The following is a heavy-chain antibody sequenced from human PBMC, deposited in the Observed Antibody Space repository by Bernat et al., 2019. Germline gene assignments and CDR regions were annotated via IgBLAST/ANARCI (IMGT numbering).Heavy chain of an antibody. V-gene: IGHV3-66*01. CDR1: RFTVSKNY. J-gene: IGHJ3*02. CDR3: ARWREEGYASAFDI. CDR2: IYTGGSS. D-gene: IGHD2-15*01. Sequence: EVQLVESGGDLVQPGGSLRLSCAASRFTVSKNYMSWVRQAPGKGLEWVSIIYTGGSSYYADSVKGRFTISRDNAKNTLYLQMNSLRAEDTAVYYCARWREEGYASAFDIWGQGTMVTVSS.